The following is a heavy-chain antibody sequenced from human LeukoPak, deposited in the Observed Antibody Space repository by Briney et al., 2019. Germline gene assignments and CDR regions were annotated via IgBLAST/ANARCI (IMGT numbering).Heavy chain of an antibody. CDR3: ARGGEMATFHDAFDI. V-gene: IGHV1-2*02. D-gene: IGHD5-24*01. CDR1: GYTFTGYY. CDR2: INPNSGGT. Sequence: GASVKVSCKASGYTFTGYYMHWVRQAPGQGLEWMGWINPNSGGTNYAQKFQGRVTMTRDTSISTAYMELSRLRSDDTAVYYCARGGEMATFHDAFDIWGQGTMVTVSS. J-gene: IGHJ3*02.